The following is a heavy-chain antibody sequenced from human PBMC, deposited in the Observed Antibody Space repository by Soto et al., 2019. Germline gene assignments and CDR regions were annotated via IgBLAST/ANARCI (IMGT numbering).Heavy chain of an antibody. D-gene: IGHD2-21*01. J-gene: IGHJ3*01. CDR2: INHSGST. CDR1: GGSFSGYY. CDR3: GRAFAIRRASDPPVQDPGCDV. V-gene: IGHV4-34*01. Sequence: PSETLSLTWAVYGGSFSGYYWSWVRQAPGKGLERIGAINHSGSTNYNPSLKSRVTISVDTSKNQFSLKLSSLTAADPAVYYFGRAFAIRRASDPPVQDPGCDVW.